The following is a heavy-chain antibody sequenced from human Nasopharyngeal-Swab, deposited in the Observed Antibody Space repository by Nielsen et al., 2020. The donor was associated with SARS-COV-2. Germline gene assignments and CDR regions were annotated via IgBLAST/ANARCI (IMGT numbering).Heavy chain of an antibody. CDR2: IYPGDSDT. CDR3: ARLDREMATIDWYFDL. CDR1: GYSFTSYW. V-gene: IGHV5-51*01. D-gene: IGHD5-24*01. J-gene: IGHJ2*01. Sequence: KVSCKSSGYSFTSYWIGWVRQVPGKGLEWMGIIYPGDSDTRYSPSFQGQVTISADKSISTAYLQWSSLKASDTAMYYCARLDREMATIDWYFDLWGRGTLVTVSS.